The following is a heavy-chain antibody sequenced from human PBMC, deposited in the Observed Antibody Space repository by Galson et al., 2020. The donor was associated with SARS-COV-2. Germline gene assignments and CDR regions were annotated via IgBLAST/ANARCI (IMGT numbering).Heavy chain of an antibody. Sequence: ASVKVSCKVSGYTLTELSMHWVRQAPGKGLEWMGGFDPEDGETIYAQKFQGRVTMTEDTSTDTAYMELSSLRSEDTAVYYCATVGFMVRGVLDSFDDWGQGTLVTVSS. CDR3: ATVGFMVRGVLDSFDD. CDR1: GYTLTELS. V-gene: IGHV1-24*01. J-gene: IGHJ4*02. D-gene: IGHD3-10*01. CDR2: FDPEDGET.